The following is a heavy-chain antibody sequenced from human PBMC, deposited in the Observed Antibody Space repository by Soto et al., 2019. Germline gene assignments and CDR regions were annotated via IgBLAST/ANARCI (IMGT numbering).Heavy chain of an antibody. CDR2: IIPILGIA. J-gene: IGHJ4*01. D-gene: IGHD2-15*01. V-gene: IGHV1-69*04. CDR1: GGTFSSYT. CDR3: ARDSGYCSGCSCQIEGPIDY. Sequence: SVKVSCKASGGTFSSYTISWVRQAPGQGLEWMGRIIPILGIANYAQKFQGRVTITADKSTSTAYMELSSLRSEDTAVYYCARDSGYCSGCSCQIEGPIDYWG.